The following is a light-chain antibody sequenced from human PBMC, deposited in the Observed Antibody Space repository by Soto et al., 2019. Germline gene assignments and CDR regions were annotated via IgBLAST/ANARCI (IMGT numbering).Light chain of an antibody. CDR2: EGS. CDR1: ISDVGGYNL. Sequence: QSVLTQPAYVSGSPGQSITISCTGTISDVGGYNLVSWYQQHPGKAPKLMIYEGSKRPSGVSNRFSGSKSGNTASLTISGLQAEYVSDYYCCPDVGTIPFVFSTGTNVTVL. CDR3: CPDVGTIPFV. J-gene: IGLJ1*01. V-gene: IGLV2-23*01.